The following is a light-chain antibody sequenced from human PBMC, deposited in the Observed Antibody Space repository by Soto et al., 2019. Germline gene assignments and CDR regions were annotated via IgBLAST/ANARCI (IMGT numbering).Light chain of an antibody. CDR3: HSYDSSAHWV. J-gene: IGLJ3*02. CDR1: GGSIANNY. CDR2: QDN. V-gene: IGLV6-57*04. Sequence: FLLTQPHSVSESPGQTVTISCTRSGGSIANNYVQWYQQRPGSAPTTVIYQDNERPSGVPDRFSGSIDTSSNSASLTISGLRTEDEADYYCHSYDSSAHWVFGGGTKVTVL.